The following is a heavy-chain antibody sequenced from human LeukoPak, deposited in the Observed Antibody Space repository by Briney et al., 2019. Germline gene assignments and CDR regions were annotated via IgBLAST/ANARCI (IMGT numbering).Heavy chain of an antibody. V-gene: IGHV4-59*08. J-gene: IGHJ2*01. CDR3: AGYLAAGYFDL. CDR1: GGSIVSYY. D-gene: IGHD6-25*01. Sequence: SETLSLTCTVSGGSIVSYYWSWIRQPPGQGREWIGYTYDTGSTNYNPSLKSRVTISVDTSKNQLSLKLSSVTAADTAVYYCAGYLAAGYFDLWGRGTLVTVSS. CDR2: TYDTGST.